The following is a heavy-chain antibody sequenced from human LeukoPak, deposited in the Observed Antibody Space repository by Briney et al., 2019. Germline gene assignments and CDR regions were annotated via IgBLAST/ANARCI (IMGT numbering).Heavy chain of an antibody. CDR2: ISGGGSSL. CDR3: ARNVSAPGPSYIDV. J-gene: IGHJ6*03. CDR1: GFTFSDYS. D-gene: IGHD6-19*01. Sequence: PGGSLRLSCAASGFTFSDYSVNWIRQSPGKGLEWVSYISGGGSSLYYADSVKGRFTISRDNAKNSLYLQMNSLRAEDTAVYYCARNVSAPGPSYIDVWGKGTTVTVSS. V-gene: IGHV3-11*01.